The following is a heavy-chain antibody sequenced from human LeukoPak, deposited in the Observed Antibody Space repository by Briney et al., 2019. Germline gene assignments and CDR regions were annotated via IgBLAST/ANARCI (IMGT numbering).Heavy chain of an antibody. CDR2: INHSGRT. J-gene: IGHJ4*02. D-gene: IGHD3-10*01. V-gene: IGHV4-34*01. CDR3: ARGLWFGEFLTPSFDY. CDR1: GGSFSGSY. Sequence: RPSETLSLTCAVYGGSFSGSYWSWIRQPPGKGLEWIGEINHSGRTNYNPSLKSRVTISVDTSKNQFSLKLSSVTAADTAVYYCARGLWFGEFLTPSFDYWGQGTLVTVSS.